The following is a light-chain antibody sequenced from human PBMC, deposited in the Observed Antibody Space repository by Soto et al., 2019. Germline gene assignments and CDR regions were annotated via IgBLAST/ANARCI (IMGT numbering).Light chain of an antibody. Sequence: SYELTQAPSVSVAPGQTARITCGGNNIAIKSVHWYQQKPGQAPVLVVYDDGDRPSGFPERFSGANSGNASSLTISRVEGGDEADYHCEVGDRSSGHSVVFGGGTKVTVL. CDR3: EVGDRSSGHSVV. CDR2: DDG. CDR1: NIAIKS. V-gene: IGLV3-21*02. J-gene: IGLJ2*01.